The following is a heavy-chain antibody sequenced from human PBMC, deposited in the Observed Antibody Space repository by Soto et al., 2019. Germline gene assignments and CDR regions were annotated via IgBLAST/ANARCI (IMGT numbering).Heavy chain of an antibody. J-gene: IGHJ6*02. CDR3: ARDNREPTTTWFGESSPYYYGMDV. Sequence: QVQLVQSGAEVKKPGSSVKVSCKASGGTFSSYAISWVRQAPGQGLEWMGGIIPIFGTANYAQKFQGRVTITADESTSTAYMELSSLRSEDTAVYYCARDNREPTTTWFGESSPYYYGMDVWGQGTTVTVSS. D-gene: IGHD3-10*01. CDR2: IIPIFGTA. CDR1: GGTFSSYA. V-gene: IGHV1-69*01.